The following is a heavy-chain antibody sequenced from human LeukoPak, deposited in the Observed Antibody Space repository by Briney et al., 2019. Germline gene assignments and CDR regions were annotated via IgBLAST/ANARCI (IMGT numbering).Heavy chain of an antibody. Sequence: SETLSPTCTVSGRSISSYYCSWIRQPPGKGLVWIGYIHYSGTTNYNPSLKSRVTISVDTSKNQFSLKLTSVTAADTAVYYCARVSWFPGTSYYYMDVWGKGTTVTVSS. D-gene: IGHD1-1*01. V-gene: IGHV4-59*01. CDR3: ARVSWFPGTSYYYMDV. CDR2: IHYSGTT. J-gene: IGHJ6*03. CDR1: GRSISSYY.